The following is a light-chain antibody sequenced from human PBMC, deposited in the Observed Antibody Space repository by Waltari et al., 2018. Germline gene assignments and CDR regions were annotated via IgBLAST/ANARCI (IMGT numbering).Light chain of an antibody. J-gene: IGLJ1*01. CDR3: CSYAGGFVYV. V-gene: IGLV2-11*01. CDR2: DVT. Sequence: QSALTQPRSVSGSPGQSVAISCTGTSSDIGDYNYVSWYQPHPGKAPKLMIYDVTKRPSGVPDRFSGSKSGNTASLTISGLQAEDEADYYCCSYAGGFVYVFGTGTKVTVL. CDR1: SSDIGDYNY.